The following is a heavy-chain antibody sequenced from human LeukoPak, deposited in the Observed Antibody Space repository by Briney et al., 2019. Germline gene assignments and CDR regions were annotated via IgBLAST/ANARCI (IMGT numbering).Heavy chain of an antibody. V-gene: IGHV4-34*01. J-gene: IGHJ4*02. CDR1: GGSFSGYY. D-gene: IGHD5-12*01. CDR2: INHSGST. CDR3: AREQDIVATTIPYYFDY. Sequence: SETLSLTCAVYGGSFSGYYWSWIRQPPGKGLEWIGEINHSGSTNYNPSLESRVTISVDTSKNQFSLKLSSETAADTAVYYCAREQDIVATTIPYYFDYWGQGTLVTVSS.